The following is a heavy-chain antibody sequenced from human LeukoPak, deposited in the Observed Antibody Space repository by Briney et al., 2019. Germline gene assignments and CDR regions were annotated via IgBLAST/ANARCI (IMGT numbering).Heavy chain of an antibody. V-gene: IGHV4-59*10. Sequence: SETLSLTCAVYGGSFSGYYGSWIRQPAGKGREWIGRIYTSGSTNYNPSLKSRVTMSVDTSRNQFSLKLSSVTAADTAVYYCESGRYDYWGQGTLVTVSS. CDR1: GGSFSGYY. J-gene: IGHJ4*02. CDR3: ESGRYDY. CDR2: IYTSGST.